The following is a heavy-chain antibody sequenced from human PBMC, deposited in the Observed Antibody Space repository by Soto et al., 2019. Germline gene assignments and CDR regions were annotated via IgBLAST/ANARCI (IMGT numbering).Heavy chain of an antibody. CDR3: AKEFFDSIVFYPSLDALDI. CDR2: ISNYGGDK. D-gene: IGHD3-22*01. CDR1: GFTLGTYG. Sequence: QVQLAESGGGVVQPGRSLTITCAASGFTLGTYGMHWVRQAPGKGLEWVAVISNYGGDKYYSDSVMGRFTIARDNSNNTLFLQMNSLRAEDTAVYFCAKEFFDSIVFYPSLDALDIWGQGTVVTVS. J-gene: IGHJ3*02. V-gene: IGHV3-30*18.